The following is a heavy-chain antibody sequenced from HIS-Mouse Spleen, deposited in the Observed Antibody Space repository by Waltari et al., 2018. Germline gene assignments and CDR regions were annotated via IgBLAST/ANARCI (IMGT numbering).Heavy chain of an antibody. D-gene: IGHD2-15*01. CDR2: INHSGST. V-gene: IGHV4-34*01. Sequence: QVQLQQWGAGLLKPSETLSLTCAVYGGSFSGYYWSWIRQPPGKGLEWIVEINHSGSTNYDPSLKRRVTLSVDPSKNQVSLKLSSVTAADPAVYYCARRYCSGGSCYSFDYWGQGTLVTVSS. CDR3: ARRYCSGGSCYSFDY. CDR1: GGSFSGYY. J-gene: IGHJ4*02.